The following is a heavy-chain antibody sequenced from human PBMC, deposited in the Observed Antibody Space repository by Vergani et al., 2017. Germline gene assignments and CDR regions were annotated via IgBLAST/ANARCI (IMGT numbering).Heavy chain of an antibody. Sequence: EVQLVESWGGLVQPGRSLRLSCAASGFTFDDYAMHWVRQAPGKGLEWVSGISWNSGSIGYADSVKGQFTISRDNAKNSLSLQMNSLRAEDTAVYYCAKDSRAMVTIVDYWGQGTLVTVSA. V-gene: IGHV3-9*01. D-gene: IGHD5-18*01. CDR1: GFTFDDYA. CDR3: AKDSRAMVTIVDY. J-gene: IGHJ4*02. CDR2: ISWNSGSI.